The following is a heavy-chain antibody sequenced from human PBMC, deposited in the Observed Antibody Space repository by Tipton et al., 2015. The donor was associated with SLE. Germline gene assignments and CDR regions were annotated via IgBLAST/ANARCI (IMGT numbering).Heavy chain of an antibody. J-gene: IGHJ4*02. D-gene: IGHD1-26*01. CDR1: GFTFSSYA. Sequence: SLRLSCAASGFTFSSYAMSWVRQAPGKGLEWVAVISYDGSNKYYADSVKGRFTISRDNSKNTLYLQMNSLRAEDTAVYYCATEGAGAGFDYWGQGTLVTVSS. V-gene: IGHV3-30*04. CDR3: ATEGAGAGFDY. CDR2: ISYDGSNK.